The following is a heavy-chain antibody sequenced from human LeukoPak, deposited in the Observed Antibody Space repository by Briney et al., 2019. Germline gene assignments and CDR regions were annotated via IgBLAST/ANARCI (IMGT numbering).Heavy chain of an antibody. CDR3: ARDGGVVVSAAPAVFDI. V-gene: IGHV4-4*07. CDR1: GVSLSNYY. J-gene: IGHJ3*02. Sequence: SESLSLTCTVSGVSLSNYYRSWVRQPAGKGLEWVGRIYTSGGTNYNPSFMSRVSMSANMSKNQFPLMLIYVTAADTDVYYCARDGGVVVSAAPAVFDIWGQGTIVSVSS. D-gene: IGHD2-2*01. CDR2: IYTSGGT.